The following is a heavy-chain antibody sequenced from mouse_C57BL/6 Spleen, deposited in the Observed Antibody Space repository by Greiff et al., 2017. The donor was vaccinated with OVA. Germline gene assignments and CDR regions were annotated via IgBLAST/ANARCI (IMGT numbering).Heavy chain of an antibody. J-gene: IGHJ1*03. CDR2: IDPSDSYT. D-gene: IGHD3-1*01. V-gene: IGHV1-50*01. CDR1: GYTFTSYW. Sequence: QVQLKQPGAELVKPGASVKLSCKASGYTFTSYWMQWVKQRPGQGLEWIGEIDPSDSYTNYNQKFKGKATLTVDTSSSTAYMQLSSLTSEDSAVYYCARLREYFDVWGTGTTVTVSS. CDR3: ARLREYFDV.